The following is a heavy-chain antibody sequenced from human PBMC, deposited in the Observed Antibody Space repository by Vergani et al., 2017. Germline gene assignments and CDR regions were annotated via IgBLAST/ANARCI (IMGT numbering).Heavy chain of an antibody. V-gene: IGHV4-31*11. CDR3: ARVDTQVPATSHFYYMDV. CDR1: GGSISSGDHC. J-gene: IGHJ4*02. CDR2: IFYSGTT. Sequence: QVQLQESGPGVVKPSQTLSLTCAVSGGSISSGDHCWTWIRQRPGKGLEWIGYIFYSGTTYDNPSLRSRLTISVDTSQNQFSLKLRSVTAADTAVYYCARVDTQVPATSHFYYMDVWGPGTLVTVSS. D-gene: IGHD6-25*01.